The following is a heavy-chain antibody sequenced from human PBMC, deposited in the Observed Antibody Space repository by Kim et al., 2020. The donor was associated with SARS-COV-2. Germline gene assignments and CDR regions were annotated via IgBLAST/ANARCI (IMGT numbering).Heavy chain of an antibody. Sequence: GESLKISCKGSGYSFINYWIGWVRQMPGKGLEWMGIIFPSDSATRYSPSFQGQVTISADKSISTAYLQWSSLKASDTAMYYCARRGESYYDSSGYNWGQGTLVTVSS. D-gene: IGHD3-22*01. CDR2: IFPSDSAT. CDR3: ARRGESYYDSSGYN. V-gene: IGHV5-51*01. J-gene: IGHJ4*02. CDR1: GYSFINYW.